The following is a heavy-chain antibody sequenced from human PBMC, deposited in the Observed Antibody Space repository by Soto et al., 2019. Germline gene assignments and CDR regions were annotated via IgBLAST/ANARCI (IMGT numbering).Heavy chain of an antibody. Sequence: EVQLVESGGGLVKPGGSLRLSCAASGFTFSTYTMNWVRQAPGKGLEWVSSIISSSSFIYYADSVKGRFTISRDNARNSLYRQMNSLRAEDTALYYCARDSSGYMKGWFDPWGQGTLVTVSS. CDR1: GFTFSTYT. V-gene: IGHV3-21*01. CDR3: ARDSSGYMKGWFDP. D-gene: IGHD5-12*01. J-gene: IGHJ5*02. CDR2: IISSSSFI.